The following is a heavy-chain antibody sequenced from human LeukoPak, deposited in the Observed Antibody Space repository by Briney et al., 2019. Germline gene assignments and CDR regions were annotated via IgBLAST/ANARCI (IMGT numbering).Heavy chain of an antibody. V-gene: IGHV3-48*02. CDR1: GYSFSSYW. Sequence: GGSLRLSCAASGYSFSSYWMSWVRQAPGKGLEWVSHITASGTAMFYADSVKGRFTISRDNAKNSLYLQMNSLRDEDTAVYYCASSGSYRFDYWGQGTLVTVSS. CDR2: ITASGTAM. J-gene: IGHJ4*02. D-gene: IGHD1-26*01. CDR3: ASSGSYRFDY.